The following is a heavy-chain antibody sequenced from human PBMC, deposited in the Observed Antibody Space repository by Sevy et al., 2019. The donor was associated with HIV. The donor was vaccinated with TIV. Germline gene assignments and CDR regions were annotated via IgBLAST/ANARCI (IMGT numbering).Heavy chain of an antibody. CDR3: ARHRGPTYYYDSSGYYGDAFDI. CDR1: GYSFTSYW. Sequence: GESLKISCKGSGYSFTSYWISWVRQMPGKGLEWMGRIDPSDSYTNYSPSFQGHVTISADKSISTAYLQWSSLKASDTAMYYCARHRGPTYYYDSSGYYGDAFDIWGQGTMVTVSS. V-gene: IGHV5-10-1*01. J-gene: IGHJ3*02. D-gene: IGHD3-22*01. CDR2: IDPSDSYT.